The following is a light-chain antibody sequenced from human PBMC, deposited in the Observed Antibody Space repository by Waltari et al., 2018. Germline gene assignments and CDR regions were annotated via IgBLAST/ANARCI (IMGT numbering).Light chain of an antibody. J-gene: IGLJ2*01. CDR2: DVS. Sequence: QSALTQPRSVSGSPGQSVTISCTGTSSDVGGYNYVSWYQQHPGKAPKLMIYDVSKRPPVVADRFSGSNAGNSASLTISGLQSEDEADYYCCSYAGSLWVFGGGTKLTVL. V-gene: IGLV2-11*01. CDR1: SSDVGGYNY. CDR3: CSYAGSLWV.